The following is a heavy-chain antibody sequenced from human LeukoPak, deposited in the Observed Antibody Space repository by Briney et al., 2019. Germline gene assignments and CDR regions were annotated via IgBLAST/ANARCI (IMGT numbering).Heavy chain of an antibody. J-gene: IGHJ4*02. CDR1: GFTVSGNY. V-gene: IGHV3-66*01. Sequence: GGSLRLSCAASGFTVSGNYMNWVRQAPKKGLEWVSVMYSGGGTYYADSVKGRFTISRDNSKNTLYLQMNSLRAEDTAVYYCAKNREREGSYLDYWGQGTLVTVSS. CDR2: MYSGGGT. CDR3: AKNREREGSYLDY. D-gene: IGHD3-10*01.